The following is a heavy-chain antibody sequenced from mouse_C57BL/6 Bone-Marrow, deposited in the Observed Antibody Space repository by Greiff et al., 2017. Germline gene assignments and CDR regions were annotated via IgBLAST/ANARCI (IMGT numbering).Heavy chain of an antibody. J-gene: IGHJ1*03. CDR3: ARGESNYLYWYFDV. V-gene: IGHV1-69*01. CDR2: IDPSDSYT. D-gene: IGHD2-5*01. Sequence: QVQLKQPGAELVMPGASVKLSCKASGYTFTSYWMHWVKQRPGQGLEWIGEIDPSDSYTNYNQKFKGKSTLTVDKSSSTAYMQLSSLTSEDSAVYYCARGESNYLYWYFDVWGTGTTVTVSS. CDR1: GYTFTSYW.